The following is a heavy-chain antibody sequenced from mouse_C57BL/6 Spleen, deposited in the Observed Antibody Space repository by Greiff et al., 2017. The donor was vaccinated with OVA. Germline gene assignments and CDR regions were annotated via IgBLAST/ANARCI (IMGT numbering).Heavy chain of an antibody. CDR3: AREDYFDY. CDR2: ISYDGSN. V-gene: IGHV3-6*01. Sequence: VQLKQSGPGLVKPSQSLSLTCSVTGYSITSGYYWNWIRQFPGNKLEWMGYISYDGSNNYNPSLKNRISITRDTSKNQFFLKLNSVTTEDTATYYCAREDYFDYWGQGTTLTVSS. J-gene: IGHJ2*01. CDR1: GYSITSGYY.